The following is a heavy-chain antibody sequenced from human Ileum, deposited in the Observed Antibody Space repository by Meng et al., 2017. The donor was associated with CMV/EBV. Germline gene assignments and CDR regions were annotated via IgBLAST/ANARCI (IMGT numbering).Heavy chain of an antibody. J-gene: IGHJ5*02. V-gene: IGHV3-11*01. CDR3: TRDRIAAAGTFGWFDP. D-gene: IGHD6-13*01. CDR2: ISNTGSTI. CDR1: FTFRDYY. Sequence: FTFRDYYMSWIRQAPGKGLEWVSYISNTGSTIYYADSVQGRFTISRDNAKTSLYLQMNSLRAEDTAVYYCTRDRIAAAGTFGWFDPWGQGTLVTVSS.